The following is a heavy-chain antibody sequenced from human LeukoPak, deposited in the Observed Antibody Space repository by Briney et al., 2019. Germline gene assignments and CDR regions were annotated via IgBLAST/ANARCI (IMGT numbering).Heavy chain of an antibody. V-gene: IGHV1-69*05. CDR2: IIPIFGTA. J-gene: IGHJ4*02. D-gene: IGHD5-12*01. Sequence: GSSVKVSCKASGGTLSSYTITWVRQAPGQGLEWMGGIIPIFGTADYAQKFQGRVTITRNTSISTAYMELSSLRSEDTAVYYCARAHRGVATIYFGYWGQGTLVTVSS. CDR3: ARAHRGVATIYFGY. CDR1: GGTLSSYT.